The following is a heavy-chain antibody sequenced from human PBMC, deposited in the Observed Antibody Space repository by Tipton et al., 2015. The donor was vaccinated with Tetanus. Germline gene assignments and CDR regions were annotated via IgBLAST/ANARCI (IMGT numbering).Heavy chain of an antibody. CDR3: ARDFRPIFGVAHPFDS. CDR2: IKQDGTDY. V-gene: IGHV3-7*01. D-gene: IGHD3-3*01. CDR1: GFTFSSQW. Sequence: SLRLSCVASGFTFSSQWMSWVRQAPGKGLEWVANIKQDGTDYRYVDSVKGRFTISRDNAKNSLYLQMNGLRDDDTAVYFCARDFRPIFGVAHPFDSWGQGTLVTVSS. J-gene: IGHJ5*01.